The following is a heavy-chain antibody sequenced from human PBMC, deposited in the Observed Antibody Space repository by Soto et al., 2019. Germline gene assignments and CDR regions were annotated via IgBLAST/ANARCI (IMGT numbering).Heavy chain of an antibody. V-gene: IGHV3-30*18. CDR3: AKGAGDRLSLGMDV. D-gene: IGHD1-26*01. CDR1: GFSISDYG. CDR2: ISYDGNNT. Sequence: ESGGGVVQPGWSLRLSCAASGFSISDYGMEWVRQAPGKGLEWVALISYDGNNTYYADSVEGRFTISRDNSKDTLFLQMTGLRAEDTAVYYCAKGAGDRLSLGMDVWGQGTTVTVSS. J-gene: IGHJ6*02.